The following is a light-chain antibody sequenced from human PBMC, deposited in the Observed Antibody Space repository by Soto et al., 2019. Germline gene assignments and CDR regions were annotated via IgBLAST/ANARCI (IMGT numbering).Light chain of an antibody. CDR1: SSDVGGSNY. V-gene: IGLV2-14*01. Sequence: QSVLSHPASVSGSPGHSITISCTGTSSDVGGSNYVSWYQQLPGKAPKLMIYDVSDRPSGVSNRFSGSKSGNTASLTISGLQAEEEADYYCSSYTSSSLYVFGTGTKVTVL. J-gene: IGLJ1*01. CDR2: DVS. CDR3: SSYTSSSLYV.